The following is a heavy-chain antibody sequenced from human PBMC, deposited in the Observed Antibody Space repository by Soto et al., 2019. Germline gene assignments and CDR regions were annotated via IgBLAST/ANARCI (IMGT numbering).Heavy chain of an antibody. CDR1: GYTFTSYD. J-gene: IGHJ3*02. CDR2: MNPNSGNT. CDR3: ARGSDIVATINAFDI. V-gene: IGHV1-8*01. D-gene: IGHD5-12*01. Sequence: ASVKVSCKASGYTFTSYDINWVRQATGQGLEWMGWMNPNSGNTGYAQKFQGRVAMTRNTSISTAYMELSSLRSEDTAVYYCARGSDIVATINAFDIWGQGTMVTVSS.